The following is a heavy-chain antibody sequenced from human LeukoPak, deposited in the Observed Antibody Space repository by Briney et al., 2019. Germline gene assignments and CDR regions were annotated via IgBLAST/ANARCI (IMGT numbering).Heavy chain of an antibody. V-gene: IGHV1-46*01. Sequence: ASVKVSFKASGYSFTTYYVHWVRQAPGQGLEWMGMINPNSGSARLAQKFQGRVTMTRDKSSSTVYMELSSLRSDDTAFYFCARDAGVAVGFFDLWGRGTLVTVSS. CDR2: INPNSGSA. CDR3: ARDAGVAVGFFDL. CDR1: GYSFTTYY. D-gene: IGHD6-19*01. J-gene: IGHJ2*01.